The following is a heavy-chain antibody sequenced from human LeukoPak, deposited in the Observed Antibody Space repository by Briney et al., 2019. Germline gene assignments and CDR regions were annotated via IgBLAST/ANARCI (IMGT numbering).Heavy chain of an antibody. CDR1: GFTFSSYW. CDR3: ARGDCSSTSCYLFDY. D-gene: IGHD2-2*01. V-gene: IGHV3-74*01. Sequence: GGSLRLSCAASGFTFSSYWMHWVRQAPGKGLVWVSCINTDGYSTSHADSVKGRFTISRDNAKNPLYLQMNSLRAEDTAVYYCARGDCSSTSCYLFDYWGQGTLVTVSS. CDR2: INTDGYST. J-gene: IGHJ4*02.